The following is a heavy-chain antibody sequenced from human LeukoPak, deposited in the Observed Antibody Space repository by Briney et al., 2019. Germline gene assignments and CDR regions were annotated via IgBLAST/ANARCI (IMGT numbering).Heavy chain of an antibody. CDR3: ARDAVQAGTPFYFDF. CDR2: ISAGSSNT. D-gene: IGHD2-15*01. CDR1: GFIFASYG. J-gene: IGHJ4*02. Sequence: GGSLRLSCSASGFIFASYGMNWVRQAPGKGLQWVSYISAGSSNTFYADSVKGRFTISRGDADNSLHLQMNSLSAEDTAVYYCARDAVQAGTPFYFDFWGQGALVTVSS. V-gene: IGHV3-48*01.